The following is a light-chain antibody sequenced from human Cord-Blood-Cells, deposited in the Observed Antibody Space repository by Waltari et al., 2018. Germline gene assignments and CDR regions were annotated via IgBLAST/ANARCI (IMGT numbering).Light chain of an antibody. CDR2: CNS. V-gene: IGLV1-44*01. J-gene: IGLJ3*02. Sequence: QSVLTHPPSASGTPGQRVTLSCSGSSSNIGRPTVNWYQQLPGTAPKLLIYCNSLRPSGAPDLFSGFKSGTSASLAISGGESEDEADDYCAAWDDSLYAWVFGGGTKLTVL. CDR3: AAWDDSLYAWV. CDR1: SSNIGRPT.